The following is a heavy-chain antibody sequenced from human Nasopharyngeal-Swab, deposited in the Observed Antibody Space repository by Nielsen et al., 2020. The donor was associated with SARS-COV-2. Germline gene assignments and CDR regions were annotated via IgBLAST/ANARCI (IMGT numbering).Heavy chain of an antibody. D-gene: IGHD1-26*01. CDR3: VRGPVEGATVYFQF. CDR2: IDMRGRTT. V-gene: IGHV3-74*03. Sequence: GGSLRLSCATSGFTFSNYWMHWVRQAPGKGLEWVARIDMRGRTTTHADSVKGRFTISRDNAKNTLSLQMNSLTPADTAVYFCVRGPVEGATVYFQFWGQGTLVTVSS. J-gene: IGHJ1*01. CDR1: GFTFSNYW.